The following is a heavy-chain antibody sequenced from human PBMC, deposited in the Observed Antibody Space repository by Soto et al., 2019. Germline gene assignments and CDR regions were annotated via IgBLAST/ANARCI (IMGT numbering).Heavy chain of an antibody. CDR1: GFTFSTYW. D-gene: IGHD3-3*02. J-gene: IGHJ5*02. V-gene: IGHV3-74*01. CDR2: INADGTTT. Sequence: EVHLVESGGGVVQPGGSLRLSCAASGFTFSTYWMHWVRQAPGKGLVWVSRINADGTTTTYADSVKGRFTISRDNAKNTLYLQRNSLRAEDTAVYFCATVATHSYNWVDPWGQGTLVTISS. CDR3: ATVATHSYNWVDP.